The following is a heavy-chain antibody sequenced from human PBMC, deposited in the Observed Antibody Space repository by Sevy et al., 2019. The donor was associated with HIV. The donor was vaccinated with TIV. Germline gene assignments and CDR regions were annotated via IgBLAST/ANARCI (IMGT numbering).Heavy chain of an antibody. Sequence: SENLSLTCTVSGGSITSLYWNWIRQPPGKGLEWIANIYYNGHINYNPSLKMRVTLYLDTSKNQFSLGLSSVTAADTAMYYCAGENAWGRGYSWGQGTLVIVSS. D-gene: IGHD1-26*01. CDR3: AGENAWGRGYS. CDR2: IYYNGHI. V-gene: IGHV4-59*08. CDR1: GGSITSLY. J-gene: IGHJ4*02.